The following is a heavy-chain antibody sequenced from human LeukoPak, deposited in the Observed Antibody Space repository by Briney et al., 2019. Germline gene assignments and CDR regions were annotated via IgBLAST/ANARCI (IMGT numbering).Heavy chain of an antibody. J-gene: IGHJ4*02. Sequence: GGSLRLSCAASGFTFSSSAMNWVRQAPGKGLEWVGRIKSKADGGTTDYAAPVKGRFTISRDDSKNTLYLQMNSLKTEDTAVYYCTTIRGYCSGGSCFGYWGQGTLVTVSS. CDR2: IKSKADGGTT. D-gene: IGHD2-15*01. CDR3: TTIRGYCSGGSCFGY. CDR1: GFTFSSSA. V-gene: IGHV3-15*01.